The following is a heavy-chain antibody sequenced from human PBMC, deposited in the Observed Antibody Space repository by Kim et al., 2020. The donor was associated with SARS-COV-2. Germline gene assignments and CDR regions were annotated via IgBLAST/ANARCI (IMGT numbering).Heavy chain of an antibody. Sequence: GGSLRLSCAASGFTFSSYAMSWVRQAPGKGLEWVSAISGSGGSTYYADSVKGRFTISRDNSKNTLYLQMNSLRAEDTAVYYCAKVITMVRGVIISGFGGYYFDYWGQGTLVTVSS. D-gene: IGHD3-10*01. CDR1: GFTFSSYA. CDR3: AKVITMVRGVIISGFGGYYFDY. J-gene: IGHJ4*02. V-gene: IGHV3-23*01. CDR2: ISGSGGST.